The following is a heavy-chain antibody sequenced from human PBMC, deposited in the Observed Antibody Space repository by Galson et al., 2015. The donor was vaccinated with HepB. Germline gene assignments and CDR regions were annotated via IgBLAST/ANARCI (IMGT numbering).Heavy chain of an antibody. Sequence: SLRLSCAASGFTFGDYAMSWVRQAPGKGLEWVGFIRSKAYGGTTEYAASVKGRFTISRDDSKSIAYLQMNSLKTEDTAVYYCTRLVIIRAFDIWGQGTMVTVSS. J-gene: IGHJ3*02. V-gene: IGHV3-49*04. CDR1: GFTFGDYA. CDR3: TRLVIIRAFDI. D-gene: IGHD3-9*01. CDR2: IRSKAYGGTT.